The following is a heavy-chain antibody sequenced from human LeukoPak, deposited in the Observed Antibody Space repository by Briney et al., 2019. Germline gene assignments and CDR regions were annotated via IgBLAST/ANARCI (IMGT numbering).Heavy chain of an antibody. D-gene: IGHD3-9*01. CDR2: TIPILGIA. V-gene: IGHV1-69*04. Sequence: GASVKVSCKASGGTFSSYAISWVRQAPGQGLEWMGRTIPILGIANYAQKFQGRVTITADKSTSTAYMELSSLRSEDTAVYYCARDTDRNYDIFRMDVWGQGTTVTVSS. CDR3: ARDTDRNYDIFRMDV. CDR1: GGTFSSYA. J-gene: IGHJ6*02.